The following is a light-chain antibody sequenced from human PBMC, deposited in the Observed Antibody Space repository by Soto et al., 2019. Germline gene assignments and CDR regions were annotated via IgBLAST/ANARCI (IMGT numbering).Light chain of an antibody. CDR2: AAS. J-gene: IGKJ4*01. CDR3: LQLNRYPLT. V-gene: IGKV1-9*01. Sequence: DIQLTQSPSFLSASVGDRVTITCRASQAISSYLDWYQQKPGKGPKLLIHAASTLQSGVPLRFSGSGSGTEFTLTISSLQPEDFATYYCLQLNRYPLTFGGGTEVEIK. CDR1: QAISSY.